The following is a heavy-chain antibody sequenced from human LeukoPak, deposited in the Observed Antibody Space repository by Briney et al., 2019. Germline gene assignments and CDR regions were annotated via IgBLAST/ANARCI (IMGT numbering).Heavy chain of an antibody. J-gene: IGHJ3*02. CDR2: INPNSGGT. V-gene: IGHV1-2*02. CDR3: ARRGCSSTSCPLAFDI. CDR1: GYTFTGYY. Sequence: GASVKVSWKASGYTFTGYYMHWVRQAPGQGLEWMGWINPNSGGTNYAQKFQGRVTLTRDTSISTAYMELSRLRSDDTAVYYCARRGCSSTSCPLAFDIWGQGTMVTVSS. D-gene: IGHD2-2*01.